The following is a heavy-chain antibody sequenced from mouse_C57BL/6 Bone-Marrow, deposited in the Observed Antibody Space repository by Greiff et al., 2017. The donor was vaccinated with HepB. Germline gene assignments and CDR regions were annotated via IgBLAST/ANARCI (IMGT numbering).Heavy chain of an antibody. CDR2: IAPSDSYT. Sequence: QVQLQQPGAELVKPGASVKLSCKASGYTFTSYWMQWVKQRPGQGLEWIGEIAPSDSYTNYNQKFKGKATLTVDTSSSTAYMQLSSLTSEDSAVYYCARGYSKSYWGQGTTLTVSS. J-gene: IGHJ2*01. V-gene: IGHV1-50*01. CDR1: GYTFTSYW. CDR3: ARGYSKSY. D-gene: IGHD2-5*01.